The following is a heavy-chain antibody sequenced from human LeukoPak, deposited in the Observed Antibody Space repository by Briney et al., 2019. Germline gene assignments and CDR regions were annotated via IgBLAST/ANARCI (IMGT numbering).Heavy chain of an antibody. Sequence: GGSLRLSCAASGFTFSSYWMSWVRQAPGKGLEWVANIKQDGSEKYYVDSVKGRFTISRDNAKNSLYLQMNSLRAEDTAIYYCARAVIVVAAATQRNWFDPWGQGTLVTVSS. D-gene: IGHD2-15*01. V-gene: IGHV3-7*01. CDR2: IKQDGSEK. J-gene: IGHJ5*02. CDR1: GFTFSSYW. CDR3: ARAVIVVAAATQRNWFDP.